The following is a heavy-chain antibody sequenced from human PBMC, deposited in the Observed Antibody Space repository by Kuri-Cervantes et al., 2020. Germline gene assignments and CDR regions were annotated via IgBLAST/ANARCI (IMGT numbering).Heavy chain of an antibody. Sequence: GPMLVYPTQTLSLICTFSAFSFSTSGVGVGWIRQPPGKALEWLSLIYWNDDKRFSPSLKSRLTITKDTSKNQVVLTMTNMDPADTATYYCAHRPSRGTRGVYWCHGNLVNVAS. CDR2: IYWNDDK. CDR1: AFSFSTSGVG. D-gene: IGHD3-16*01. V-gene: IGHV2-5*01. CDR3: AHRPSRGTRGVY. J-gene: IGHJ4*01.